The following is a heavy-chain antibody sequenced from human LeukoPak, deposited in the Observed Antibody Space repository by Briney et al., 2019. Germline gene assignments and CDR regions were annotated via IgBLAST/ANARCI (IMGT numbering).Heavy chain of an antibody. D-gene: IGHD3-22*01. J-gene: IGHJ4*02. V-gene: IGHV3-7*01. CDR1: GFTFTTYW. CDR2: INQDGTEK. CDR3: ARQGYYDSSGYYSLAD. Sequence: GGSLRLSCAASGFTFTTYWMTWVRQAPGKGLEWVANINQDGTEKYYVDSVKGRFTISRDNAKNSLYLQMNSLRAEDTAVYYCARQGYYDSSGYYSLADWGQGTLVTVSS.